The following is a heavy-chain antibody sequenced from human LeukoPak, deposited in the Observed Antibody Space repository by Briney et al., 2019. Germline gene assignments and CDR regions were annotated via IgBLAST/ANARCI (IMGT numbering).Heavy chain of an antibody. V-gene: IGHV4-39*01. D-gene: IGHD1-26*01. CDR2: FYYSGST. CDR3: ARRGWDHHAFDI. CDR1: GGSISSSSYY. Sequence: SETLSLTCTVSGGSISSSSYYWGWIRQPPGKGLEWIGSFYYSGSTYYNPSLKSRVTISVDTSKNQFSLKLSSVTAADTAVYYCARRGWDHHAFDIWGQGTMVTVSS. J-gene: IGHJ3*02.